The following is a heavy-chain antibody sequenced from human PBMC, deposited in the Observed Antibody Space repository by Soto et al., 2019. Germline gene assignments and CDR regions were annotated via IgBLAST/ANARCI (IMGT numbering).Heavy chain of an antibody. Sequence: QVQLVQSGAEVKKPGASVKVSCKASGYTFTSYDINWVRQATGQGLEWMGWMNPNSGNTGYAQKFKGRATMPRNTSISTAYMELSGLRSEDTAVYYCARSAAGAAGFYYYGMDVWGQGTTVTVSS. V-gene: IGHV1-8*01. J-gene: IGHJ6*02. D-gene: IGHD6-13*01. CDR3: ARSAAGAAGFYYYGMDV. CDR2: MNPNSGNT. CDR1: GYTFTSYD.